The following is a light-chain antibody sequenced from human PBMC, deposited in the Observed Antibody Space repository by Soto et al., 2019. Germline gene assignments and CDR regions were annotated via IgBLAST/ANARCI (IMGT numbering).Light chain of an antibody. Sequence: HSVLTQPASVSGSSGQSITISCTGTIRDIGAYNFVSWYQQHPGNAPILMIYHVTHRPSGVSNRFSASKSGNTASLTISGLQAEDEADYYCSSYTTRSTFVFGTGTKVTVL. CDR1: IRDIGAYNF. V-gene: IGLV2-14*01. CDR3: SSYTTRSTFV. J-gene: IGLJ1*01. CDR2: HVT.